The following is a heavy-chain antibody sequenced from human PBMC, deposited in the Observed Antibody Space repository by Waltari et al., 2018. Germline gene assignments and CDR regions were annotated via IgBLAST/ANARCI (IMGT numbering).Heavy chain of an antibody. Sequence: VQLVESGGDLVQPGGSLRPSCAASGFPFSDFEMNGVRQAPGKGLEWLSYINSRGSTIYYADSVKCRFTVSRDNAKSSLYLQMNSLRVEDTAVYYCARDRDGYKKADLWGQGTLVTVSS. D-gene: IGHD5-12*01. J-gene: IGHJ5*02. CDR1: GFPFSDFE. CDR2: INSRGSTI. V-gene: IGHV3-48*03. CDR3: ARDRDGYKKADL.